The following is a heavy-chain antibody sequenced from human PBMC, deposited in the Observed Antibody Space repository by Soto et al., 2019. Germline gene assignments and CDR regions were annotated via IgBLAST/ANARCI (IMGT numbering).Heavy chain of an antibody. CDR1: GLTFSSDA. J-gene: IGHJ6*02. CDR3: AKDKSRATTDTTYARAMHV. CDR2: ISGSGGST. V-gene: IGHV3-23*01. D-gene: IGHD4-17*01. Sequence: GPLRLSCVASGLTFSSDAITWVPLAPGKVLEWVSAISGSGGSTYYADGVKGRFTISRDNSKNTLYLQMNSLRAEDTAVYYCAKDKSRATTDTTYARAMHVWGQRPTVTASS.